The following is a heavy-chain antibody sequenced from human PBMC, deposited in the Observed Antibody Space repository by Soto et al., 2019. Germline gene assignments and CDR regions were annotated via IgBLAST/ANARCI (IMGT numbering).Heavy chain of an antibody. D-gene: IGHD6-13*01. CDR2: IYYSGST. Sequence: ETLSLTCTVSGGSISSYYWSWIRQPPGKGLEWIGYIYYSGSTNYNPSLKSRVTISVDTSKNQFSLKLSSVTAADTAVYYCARREVAAAGAFDYWGQGTLVTVSS. CDR1: GGSISSYY. CDR3: ARREVAAAGAFDY. J-gene: IGHJ4*02. V-gene: IGHV4-59*08.